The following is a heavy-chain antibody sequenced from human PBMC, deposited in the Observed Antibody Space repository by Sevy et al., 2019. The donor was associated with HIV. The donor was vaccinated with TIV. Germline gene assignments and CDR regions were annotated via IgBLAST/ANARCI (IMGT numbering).Heavy chain of an antibody. CDR2: ISGSGGST. Sequence: GGSLRLSCADSGFTFSSYAMSWVRQAPGKGLEWVSAISGSGGSTYYADSVKGRFTISRDNSKNTLYLQMNSLRAEDTAVYYCAKVPYSSSWFYFDYWGQGTLVTVSS. V-gene: IGHV3-23*01. J-gene: IGHJ4*02. CDR3: AKVPYSSSWFYFDY. CDR1: GFTFSSYA. D-gene: IGHD6-13*01.